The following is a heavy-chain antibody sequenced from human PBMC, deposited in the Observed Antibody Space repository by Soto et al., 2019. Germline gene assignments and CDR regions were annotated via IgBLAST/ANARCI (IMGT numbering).Heavy chain of an antibody. CDR1: GFTFSTYS. CDR2: ISSRSDI. CDR3: AREYTAWPLAYGLDV. D-gene: IGHD2-2*02. Sequence: LRLSCVGSGFTFSTYSINWVRQAPGKGLGWVSSISSRSDIYYADSVKGRFTISRDNAKNSVSLQMNSLRAEDTAVYYCAREYTAWPLAYGLDVWGQGTTVTVSS. V-gene: IGHV3-21*01. J-gene: IGHJ6*02.